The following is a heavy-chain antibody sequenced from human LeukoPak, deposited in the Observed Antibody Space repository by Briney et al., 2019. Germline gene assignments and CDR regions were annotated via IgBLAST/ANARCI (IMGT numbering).Heavy chain of an antibody. J-gene: IGHJ4*02. V-gene: IGHV3-30*04. CDR1: GFTFSSYA. CDR3: AKGIQLWLTQGGAEFDY. CDR2: ISYDGSNK. Sequence: GGSLRLSCAASGFTFSSYAMHWVRQAPGKGLEWVAVISYDGSNKYYADSVKGRFTISRDNSKNTLYLQMNSLRAEDTAVYYCAKGIQLWLTQGGAEFDYWGQGTLVTVSS. D-gene: IGHD5-18*01.